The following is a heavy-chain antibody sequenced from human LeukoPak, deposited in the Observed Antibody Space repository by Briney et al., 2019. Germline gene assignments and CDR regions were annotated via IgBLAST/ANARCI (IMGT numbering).Heavy chain of an antibody. V-gene: IGHV4-59*01. Sequence: SQTLSLTCTVSGGSISSYYWSWIRQPPGKGLEWIGYIYYSGSTNYNPSLKSRVTISVDTSKNQFSLKLSSVTAADTAVYYCARGRYDFWSGYYFDYWGQGTLVTVSS. CDR2: IYYSGST. D-gene: IGHD3-3*01. CDR1: GGSISSYY. CDR3: ARGRYDFWSGYYFDY. J-gene: IGHJ4*02.